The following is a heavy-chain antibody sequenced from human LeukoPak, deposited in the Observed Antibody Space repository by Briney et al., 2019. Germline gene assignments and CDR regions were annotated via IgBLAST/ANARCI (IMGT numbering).Heavy chain of an antibody. J-gene: IGHJ4*02. V-gene: IGHV4-59*01. Sequence: SETLSLTCTVSGGSINSYYWSWIRQPPGKGLEWIGYINYSGSTNYNPSLKSRVTISVDTSKNHFSLKLSSVTAADTAVYYCARDSSLAYWGQGTLVTVSS. CDR2: INYSGST. CDR3: ARDSSLAY. CDR1: GGSINSYY.